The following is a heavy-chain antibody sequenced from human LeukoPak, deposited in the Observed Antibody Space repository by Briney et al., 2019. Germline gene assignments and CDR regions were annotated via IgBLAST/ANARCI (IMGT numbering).Heavy chain of an antibody. CDR1: GFRFSSYA. V-gene: IGHV3-23*01. Sequence: GGSLRLSCGASGFRFSSYAMSWVRQAPGKGLEWVSSISGSGGSTYYTDSVKGRFAISRDNSKSTLYLQMNSLGTDDTALYYCVKGGQNYNFWRFDYWGQGTLVTASS. J-gene: IGHJ4*02. CDR2: ISGSGGST. CDR3: VKGGQNYNFWRFDY. D-gene: IGHD3-3*01.